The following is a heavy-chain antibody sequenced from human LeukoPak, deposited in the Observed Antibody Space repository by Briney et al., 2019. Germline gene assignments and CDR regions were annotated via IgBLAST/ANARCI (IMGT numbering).Heavy chain of an antibody. CDR3: ARGGSGNWNAPFDY. J-gene: IGHJ4*02. V-gene: IGHV3-21*01. D-gene: IGHD1-1*01. CDR2: ISSSSSYI. CDR1: GFTFSNYN. Sequence: GSLRLSCAASGFTFSNYNMNWVRQAPGKGLEWVSSISSSSSYIYYADSVKGRFTISRDNAKNSLYLQMNSLRAEDTAVYYCARGGSGNWNAPFDYWGQGILVTVSS.